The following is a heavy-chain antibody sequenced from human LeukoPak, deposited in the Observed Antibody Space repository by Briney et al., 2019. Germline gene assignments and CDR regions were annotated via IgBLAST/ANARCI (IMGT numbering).Heavy chain of an antibody. J-gene: IGHJ3*02. CDR2: IYYSGST. CDR3: ARGPLRHYYGSGDDAFDI. CDR1: GGSISNDY. Sequence: SETLSLTCKVSGGSISNDYWSWIRQPPGKGLEWIGFIYYSGSTNYNPSLKSRVTISVDTSKNQFSLKLSSVTAADTAVYYCARGPLRHYYGSGDDAFDIWGQGTMVTVSS. V-gene: IGHV4-59*01. D-gene: IGHD3-10*01.